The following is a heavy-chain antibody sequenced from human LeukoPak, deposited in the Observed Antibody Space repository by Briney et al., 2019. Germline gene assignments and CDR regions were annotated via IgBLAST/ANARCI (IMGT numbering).Heavy chain of an antibody. J-gene: IGHJ4*02. D-gene: IGHD6-13*01. CDR1: GGSFSGYY. CDR2: INHSGST. Sequence: SETLSLTCAVYGGSFSGYYWSWIRQPPGKGLEWIGEINHSGSTNYNPSLKSRVTISVDTSKNQFSLKLSSVTAADTAVYYCARGEEAAGTNYFDYWGQGTLVTVSS. V-gene: IGHV4-34*01. CDR3: ARGEEAAGTNYFDY.